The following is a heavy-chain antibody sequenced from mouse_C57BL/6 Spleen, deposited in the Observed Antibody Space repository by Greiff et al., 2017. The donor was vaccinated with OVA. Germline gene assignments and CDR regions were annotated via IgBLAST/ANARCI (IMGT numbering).Heavy chain of an antibody. CDR1: GDTRKGEG. V-gene: IGHV1-9*01. CDR2: ILPGSGST. J-gene: IGHJ4*01. CDR3: ARAGAMDY. Sequence: VQLVESGAELMKPGASVKLSCKATGDTRKGEGREGSKQHPGHGHEKTGTILPGSGSTNYNEKFKGKATFTADTSSNTAYMQLSSLTTEDSAIYYCARAGAMDYWGQGTSVTVSS.